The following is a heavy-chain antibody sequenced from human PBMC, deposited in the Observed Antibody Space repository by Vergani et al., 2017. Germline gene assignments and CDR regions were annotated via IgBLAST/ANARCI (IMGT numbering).Heavy chain of an antibody. CDR1: GSTFSSYA. Sequence: EVQLVESGGGLVQPGGSLRLSCAASGSTFSSYAMNWVRQAPGKGLEWVLYISRSSSTIYYADSVKGRFTISIDNAKNSLHLQMNNLRAEDTAVYYCARQSRDVFCTNGVCPLGYWGQGALVTVSS. CDR3: ARQSRDVFCTNGVCPLGY. CDR2: ISRSSSTI. J-gene: IGHJ4*02. D-gene: IGHD2-8*01. V-gene: IGHV3-48*01.